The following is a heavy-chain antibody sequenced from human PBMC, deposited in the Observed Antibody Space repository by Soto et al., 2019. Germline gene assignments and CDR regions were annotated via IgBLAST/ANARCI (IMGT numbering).Heavy chain of an antibody. CDR3: ARRYGYSFDY. D-gene: IGHD1-1*01. V-gene: IGHV4-59*08. CDR2: IYYSGST. Sequence: QVQLQESGPGLVKPSETLSLTCTVSGGSISSYYWSWIRQPPGKGLEWIGYIYYSGSTNYNPSLRSRVAISVDTPRSQFSLKLSSVTAADTAVYYCARRYGYSFDYWGQGTLVTVSS. CDR1: GGSISSYY. J-gene: IGHJ4*02.